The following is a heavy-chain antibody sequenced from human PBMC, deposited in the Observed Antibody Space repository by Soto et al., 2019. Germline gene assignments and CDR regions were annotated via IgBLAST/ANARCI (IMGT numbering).Heavy chain of an antibody. D-gene: IGHD6-13*01. Sequence: QVQLQESGPGLLKPSETLSLTCTVSGGSISSYFYIWVRQPPGKGLEWIGSVYYTGTTDYNPSLTSRVTISVDTSKTQFSLNLRSVTAAATAVDYCARDLAAVPRAVDYWGRGTLVTVSS. CDR2: VYYTGTT. CDR3: ARDLAAVPRAVDY. CDR1: GGSISSYF. V-gene: IGHV4-59*01. J-gene: IGHJ4*02.